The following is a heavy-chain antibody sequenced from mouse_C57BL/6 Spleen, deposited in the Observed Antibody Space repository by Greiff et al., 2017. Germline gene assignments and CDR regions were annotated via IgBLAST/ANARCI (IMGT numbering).Heavy chain of an antibody. Sequence: QVQLQQSGAELVRPGTSVTVSCKASGYAFTNYLIEWVKQRPGQGLEWIGVINPGSGGTNYNEKFKGKATLTADKSSSTAYMQLSSLTSEDSAVYFCARYDYEYYFDYWGQGTTLTVSS. J-gene: IGHJ2*01. V-gene: IGHV1-54*01. CDR3: ARYDYEYYFDY. D-gene: IGHD2-4*01. CDR1: GYAFTNYL. CDR2: INPGSGGT.